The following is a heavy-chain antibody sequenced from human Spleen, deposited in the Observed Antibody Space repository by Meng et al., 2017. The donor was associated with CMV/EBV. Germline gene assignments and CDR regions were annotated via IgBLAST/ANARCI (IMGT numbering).Heavy chain of an antibody. J-gene: IGHJ3*02. Sequence: GGSLRLSCAASGFTFSNYWMSWVRQAPGKGLEWVANIKRDGREIFYADSVKGRFTIARDNAKNSLYLQMKGLRAEDTAVYYCARELEWELPVGVFDIWGQGTMVTVSS. D-gene: IGHD1-26*01. CDR1: GFTFSNYW. V-gene: IGHV3-7*01. CDR2: IKRDGREI. CDR3: ARELEWELPVGVFDI.